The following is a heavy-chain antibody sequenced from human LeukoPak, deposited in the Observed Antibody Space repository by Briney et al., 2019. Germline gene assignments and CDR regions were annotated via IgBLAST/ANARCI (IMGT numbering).Heavy chain of an antibody. CDR2: ISSSSSYI. V-gene: IGHV3-21*01. J-gene: IGHJ4*02. CDR1: GFTFSSYS. CDR3: ARGYCSGGSCYASFDY. D-gene: IGHD2-15*01. Sequence: PGGSLRLSRAASGFTFSSYSMNWVRQAPGKGLEWVSSISSSSSYIYYADSVKGRFTISRDNAKNSLYLQMNSLRAEDTAVYYCARGYCSGGSCYASFDYWGQGTLVTVSS.